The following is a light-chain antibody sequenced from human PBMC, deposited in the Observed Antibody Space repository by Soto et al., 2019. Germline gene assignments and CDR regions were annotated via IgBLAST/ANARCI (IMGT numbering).Light chain of an antibody. CDR2: EDN. CDR3: QSYDSSNHVV. Sequence: NFMLTQPHSVSESPGKTVTISCTRSSGSIASNYVQWYQQRPGRAPTPVIYEDNQRPSGVPDRFSGSIDSSSNSASLTISGLKTEDEADYYCQSYDSSNHVVFGGGTKLTVL. J-gene: IGLJ2*01. V-gene: IGLV6-57*03. CDR1: SGSIASNY.